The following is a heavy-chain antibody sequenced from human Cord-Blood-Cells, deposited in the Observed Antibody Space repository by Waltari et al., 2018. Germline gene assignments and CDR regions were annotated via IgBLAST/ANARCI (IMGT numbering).Heavy chain of an antibody. CDR1: GGSISSYY. V-gene: IGHV4-4*07. J-gene: IGHJ6*03. CDR3: ARGGSSEGYYYYYYMDV. Sequence: QVQLQESGPGLVKPSETLSLTCTVSGGSISSYYWSWIRQPAGKGLEWIGPIDTRGSTNDNPSLKSRVTMSVDTSKNQFSLKLSSVTAADTAVYYCARGGSSEGYYYYYYMDVWGKGTTVTVSS. D-gene: IGHD6-6*01. CDR2: IDTRGST.